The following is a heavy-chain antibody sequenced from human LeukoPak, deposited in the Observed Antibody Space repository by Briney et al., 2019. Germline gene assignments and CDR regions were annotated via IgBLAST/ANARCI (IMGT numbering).Heavy chain of an antibody. V-gene: IGHV3-30*18. CDR1: GFTFSSYG. Sequence: GRSLRLSCAASGFTFSSYGMHWVRQAPGQGLEGVAVISYDGSNKYYADSVKGRFTISRDNSKNTLYLQMNSLRAEDTAVYYCAKEHDFDSVGGYYYYYGMDVWGQGTTVTVSS. CDR2: ISYDGSNK. D-gene: IGHD3-3*01. J-gene: IGHJ6*02. CDR3: AKEHDFDSVGGYYYYYGMDV.